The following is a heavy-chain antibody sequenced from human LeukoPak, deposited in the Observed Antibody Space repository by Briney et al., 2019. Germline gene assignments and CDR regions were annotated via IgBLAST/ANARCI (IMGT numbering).Heavy chain of an antibody. D-gene: IGHD1-26*01. CDR2: IYYSGST. CDR3: ARQRIVGATNERGYYFGY. J-gene: IGHJ4*02. V-gene: IGHV4-39*01. Sequence: SETLSLTCTVSGGSISSSSYYWGWIRQPPGKGLEWIGSIYYSGSTYYNPSLKSRVTISVDTSKNQFSLKLSSVTAADTAVYYCARQRIVGATNERGYYFGYWGQGTLVTVSS. CDR1: GGSISSSSYY.